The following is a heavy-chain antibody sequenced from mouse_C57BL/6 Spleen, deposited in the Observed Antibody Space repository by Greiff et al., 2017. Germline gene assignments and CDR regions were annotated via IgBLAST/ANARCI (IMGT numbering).Heavy chain of an antibody. V-gene: IGHV10-1*01. CDR3: VRHGHGSPYYYAMDY. CDR2: IRSKSNNYAS. D-gene: IGHD1-1*01. J-gene: IGHJ4*01. Sequence: EVMLVESGGGLVQPKGSLKLSCAASGFSFNTYAMHWVRQAPGKGLEWVARIRSKSNNYASSYADSVKDRFTISRDDSESMLYLQMNNLKTEDTAMYYGVRHGHGSPYYYAMDYWGQGTSVTVSS. CDR1: GFSFNTYA.